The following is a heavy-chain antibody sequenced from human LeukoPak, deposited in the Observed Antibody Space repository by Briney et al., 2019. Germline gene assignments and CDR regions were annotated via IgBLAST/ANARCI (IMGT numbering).Heavy chain of an antibody. CDR3: ASLVPDY. Sequence: SETLSVTCTVSGGSISSYYWSWIRQPPGKGLEWIGYIYTSGSTNYNPSLKSRVTISVDTSKNQFSLKLSSVTAADTAVYYCASLVPDYWGQGTLVTVSS. CDR1: GGSISSYY. D-gene: IGHD6-13*01. CDR2: IYTSGST. V-gene: IGHV4-4*09. J-gene: IGHJ4*02.